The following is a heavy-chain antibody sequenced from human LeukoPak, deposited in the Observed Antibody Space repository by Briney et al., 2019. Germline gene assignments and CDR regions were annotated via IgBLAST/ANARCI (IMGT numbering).Heavy chain of an antibody. V-gene: IGHV4-39*07. Sequence: SETLSLTCTVSGGSISSSSYYWGWIRQPPGKGLEWIGSIYYSGSTYYNPSLKSRVTISVDTSKNQFSLKLSSVTAADTAVYYCARDLTTYCFDYWGQGTLVTVSS. J-gene: IGHJ4*02. CDR1: GGSISSSSYY. CDR2: IYYSGST. D-gene: IGHD1-1*01. CDR3: ARDLTTYCFDY.